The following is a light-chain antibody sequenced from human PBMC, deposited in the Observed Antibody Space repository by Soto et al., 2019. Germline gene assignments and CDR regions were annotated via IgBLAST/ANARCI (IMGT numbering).Light chain of an antibody. Sequence: QSALAQPRSVSGSPGQSVTLSCTGTSSDVGGYDFVSWYQQYPGKAPKLIIFGVTERTSVVPDRFSGSKSGNSASLTISGLQAEDEADYYCSSYAGRYILGVFGGGTKVTVL. V-gene: IGLV2-11*01. CDR1: SSDVGGYDF. CDR3: SSYAGRYILGV. CDR2: GVT. J-gene: IGLJ3*02.